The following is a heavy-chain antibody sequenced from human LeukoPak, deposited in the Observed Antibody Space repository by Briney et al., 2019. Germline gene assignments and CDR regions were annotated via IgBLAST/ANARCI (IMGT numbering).Heavy chain of an antibody. V-gene: IGHV4-34*01. J-gene: IGHJ4*02. CDR3: ARQSSGRSYGSGSSPLYYFDY. Sequence: PSETLSLTCAVYGGSFSGYYWSWIRQPPGKGLEWIGEINHSGSTNYNPSLKSRVTISVDTSKNQFSLKLSSVTAADTAVYSCARQSSGRSYGSGSSPLYYFDYWGQGILVTVSS. CDR2: INHSGST. CDR1: GGSFSGYY. D-gene: IGHD3-10*01.